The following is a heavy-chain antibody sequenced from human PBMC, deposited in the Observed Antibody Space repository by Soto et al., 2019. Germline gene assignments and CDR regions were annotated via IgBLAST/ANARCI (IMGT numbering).Heavy chain of an antibody. CDR1: RYTITSYN. Sequence: QVQLVQSGAEVKKPGASVKVSCKASRYTITSYNISWVRQAPGQGLEWMRWMNPNTGETGSTEKFEGRVSMTRDISEATAYMELSSLTSDDTGVYYCARQGSQYGSGNYLHWGQGTLVTVSS. V-gene: IGHV1-8*01. CDR2: MNPNTGET. J-gene: IGHJ4*02. CDR3: ARQGSQYGSGNYLH. D-gene: IGHD3-10*01.